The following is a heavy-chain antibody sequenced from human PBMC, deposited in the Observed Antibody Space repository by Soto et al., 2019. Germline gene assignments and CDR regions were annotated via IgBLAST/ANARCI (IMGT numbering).Heavy chain of an antibody. CDR1: RVTLKNSA. Sequence: SVKVSCKASRVTLKNSALRWVRQAPGQGREGMGGSIPVFGPALYAQKCQGRVTITAYESTSTVFLVVSSLRFEVTAVFFCGRGGSWAKVDFWGRGTSVTVSP. V-gene: IGHV1-69*13. CDR3: GRGGSWAKVDF. J-gene: IGHJ4*02. CDR2: SIPVFGPA. D-gene: IGHD6-13*01.